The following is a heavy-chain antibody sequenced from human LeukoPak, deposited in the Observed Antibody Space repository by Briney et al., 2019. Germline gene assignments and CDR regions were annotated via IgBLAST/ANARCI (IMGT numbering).Heavy chain of an antibody. CDR1: GFSFSTYS. Sequence: GGSLRLSCVASGFSFSTYSMHWVRQAPGKGLEWVAFIRYDGSNKYSADSVKGRFTISRDNSKNTLYLQMNSLRAEDTAVYYCAKGGAHDYYGSGSSMEYWGQGTLVTVSS. CDR2: IRYDGSNK. CDR3: AKGGAHDYYGSGSSMEY. V-gene: IGHV3-30*02. J-gene: IGHJ4*02. D-gene: IGHD3-10*01.